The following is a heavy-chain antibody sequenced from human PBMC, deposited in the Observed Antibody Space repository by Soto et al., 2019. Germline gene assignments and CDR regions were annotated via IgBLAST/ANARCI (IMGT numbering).Heavy chain of an antibody. J-gene: IGHJ6*02. CDR2: ISAYNGNT. D-gene: IGHD4-4*01. V-gene: IGHV1-18*01. CDR3: ARYSPVYYYYYGMDV. CDR1: GYTFTSYG. Sequence: GASVKVSCKASGYTFTSYGISWVRQAPGQGLEWMGWISAYNGNTNYAQKLQGRVTMTTDTSTSTVYMELRSLRSDDTAVYYCARYSPVYYYYYGMDVWGQGTTVTVSS.